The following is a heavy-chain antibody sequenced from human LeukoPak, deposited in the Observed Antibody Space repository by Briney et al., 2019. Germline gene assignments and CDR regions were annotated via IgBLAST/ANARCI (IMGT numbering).Heavy chain of an antibody. CDR2: ISGSGGST. CDR1: GFTFSTYD. D-gene: IGHD3-22*01. CDR3: ARVTGYVIEDYFDY. J-gene: IGHJ4*02. V-gene: IGHV3-23*01. Sequence: GGSLRLSCAASGFTFSTYDMSWVRQAPGKGLEWVSAISGSGGSTYYADSVKGRFTISRDNSKDTLYLQMNSLRAEDTAVYYCARVTGYVIEDYFDYWGQGTLVTVSS.